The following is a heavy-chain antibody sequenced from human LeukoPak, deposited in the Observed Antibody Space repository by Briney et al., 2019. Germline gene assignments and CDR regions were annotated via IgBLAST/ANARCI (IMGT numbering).Heavy chain of an antibody. Sequence: SGPTLVKPTQTLTLTCTFSGFSLNNSGVSVAWIRQPPRKALEWLALIFWDDDKRFSPSLENRLAITKDTSKNQVVLRMTNMNPVDTGTYYCVHKNPLSFYRDGDVLSGVGFGAFDFWGQGMLVTVSS. J-gene: IGHJ3*01. CDR2: IFWDDDK. V-gene: IGHV2-5*02. CDR3: VHKNPLSFYRDGDVLSGVGFGAFDF. D-gene: IGHD1-26*01. CDR1: GFSLNNSGVS.